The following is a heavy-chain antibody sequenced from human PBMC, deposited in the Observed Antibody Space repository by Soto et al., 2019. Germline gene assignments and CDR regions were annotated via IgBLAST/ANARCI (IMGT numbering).Heavy chain of an antibody. CDR2: LIPILGIA. J-gene: IGHJ6*02. CDR3: ARERDSGYDPRPSDPPYYDYGMDV. D-gene: IGHD5-12*01. Sequence: QVQLVQSGAEVKKPGSSVKVSCKASGGTFSSYTISWVRQAPGQGLEWMGRLIPILGIANYAQKFQGRVTLTADKATSTAYMDLSSLRSDDTAVSYWARERDSGYDPRPSDPPYYDYGMDVWGQGPTVTVSS. CDR1: GGTFSSYT. V-gene: IGHV1-69*08.